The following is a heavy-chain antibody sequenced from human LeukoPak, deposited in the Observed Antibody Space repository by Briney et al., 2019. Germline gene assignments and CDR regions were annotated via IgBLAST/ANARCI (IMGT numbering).Heavy chain of an antibody. CDR1: GFTFSRFG. J-gene: IGHJ4*02. D-gene: IGHD6-13*01. V-gene: IGHV3-30*03. CDR3: ASHWAQQVVSDY. Sequence: PGGSLRLSCVASGFTFSRFGMHWVRQAPGKGLEWVAVISYDGRNKYYADSVKGRFTISRDNSKHTLFLQMSSLRAEDTAVYYCASHWAQQVVSDYWGQGTLVTVSS. CDR2: ISYDGRNK.